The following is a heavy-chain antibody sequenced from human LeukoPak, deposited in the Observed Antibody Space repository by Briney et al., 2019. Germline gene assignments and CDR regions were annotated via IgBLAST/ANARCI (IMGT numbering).Heavy chain of an antibody. CDR3: ASLTWGYDSSGYSDAFDI. V-gene: IGHV1-2*02. CDR2: INPNSGGT. J-gene: IGHJ3*02. D-gene: IGHD3-22*01. Sequence: VASVKVSCKASGYTFTGYYMHWVRQAPGQGLERMGWINPNSGGTNYAQKFQGRVTMTRDTSISTAYMELSRLRSDDTAVYYCASLTWGYDSSGYSDAFDIWGQGTVVTVSS. CDR1: GYTFTGYY.